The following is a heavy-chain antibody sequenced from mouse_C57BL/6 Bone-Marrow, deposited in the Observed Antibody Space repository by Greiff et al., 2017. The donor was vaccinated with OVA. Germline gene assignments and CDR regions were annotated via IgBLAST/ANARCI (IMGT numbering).Heavy chain of an antibody. V-gene: IGHV1-64*01. Sequence: QVQLQQPGAELVKPGASVKLSCKASGYTFTSYWMHWVKQRPGQGLEWIGMIRPNSGSTNYNEKFKSKATLTVDKSSSTAYTQLSSLTSEDSAVDYWARGLRHFDYWGKGATLTVSS. J-gene: IGHJ2*01. D-gene: IGHD1-2*01. CDR2: IRPNSGST. CDR3: ARGLRHFDY. CDR1: GYTFTSYW.